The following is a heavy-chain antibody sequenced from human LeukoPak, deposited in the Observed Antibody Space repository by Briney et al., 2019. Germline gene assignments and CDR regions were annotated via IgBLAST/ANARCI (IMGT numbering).Heavy chain of an antibody. V-gene: IGHV4-39*07. D-gene: IGHD6-13*01. CDR3: ARGGSTSIAAAGTGWFDP. Sequence: SETLSLTCTVSGGSISSSSYYWGWIRQPPGKGLEWIGSIYYSGSTYYNPSLKSRVTISVDTSKNQFSLKLSSVTAADTAVYYCARGGSTSIAAAGTGWFDPWGQGTLVTVSS. CDR2: IYYSGST. CDR1: GGSISSSSYY. J-gene: IGHJ5*02.